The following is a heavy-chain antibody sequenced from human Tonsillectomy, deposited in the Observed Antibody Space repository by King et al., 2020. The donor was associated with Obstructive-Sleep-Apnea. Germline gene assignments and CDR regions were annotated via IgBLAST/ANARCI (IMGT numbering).Heavy chain of an antibody. CDR1: GFTFSSYA. D-gene: IGHD4-23*01. CDR3: AKDDTVVTPGAGDY. J-gene: IGHJ4*02. V-gene: IGHV3-23*04. Sequence: VQLVESGGGLVQPGGSLRLSCVASGFTFSSYAMTWVRQAPGKGLEWVSSISGSGGSRYYADSVKGRFSISRDTSKNTLYLQMNSLRAEDTAIYYCAKDDTVVTPGAGDYWGQGTLVTVSS. CDR2: ISGSGGSR.